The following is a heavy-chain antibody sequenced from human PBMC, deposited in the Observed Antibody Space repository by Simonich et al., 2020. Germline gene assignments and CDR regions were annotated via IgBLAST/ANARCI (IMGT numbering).Heavy chain of an antibody. CDR3: AREGLLLDAFDI. J-gene: IGHJ3*02. CDR1: GFTFSSYA. CDR2: ISYDGSNK. V-gene: IGHV3-30*07. Sequence: QVQLVESGGGVVQPGRSLRLSCAASGFTFSSYAMHWFRQAPGKWLEWVAVISYDGSNKYYADSVKGRFTISRDNSKNTLYLQMNSLRAEDTAVYYCAREGLLLDAFDIWGQGTMVTVSS. D-gene: IGHD2-15*01.